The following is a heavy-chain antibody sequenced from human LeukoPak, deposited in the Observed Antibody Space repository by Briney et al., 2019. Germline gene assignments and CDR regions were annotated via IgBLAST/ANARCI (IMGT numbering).Heavy chain of an antibody. D-gene: IGHD5-18*01. CDR2: ISWKGNII. V-gene: IGHV3-9*01. J-gene: IGHJ4*02. Sequence: SGGSLRLSCAVSGFTFHTEAMTWVRQGPGKGLEWVSGISWKGNIIGSADSVKGRFTISRDNAKNSLYLQMNSLRAEDTALYYCAKAIGYSYGPTYFDYWGRGTLVTVSS. CDR3: AKAIGYSYGPTYFDY. CDR1: GFTFHTEA.